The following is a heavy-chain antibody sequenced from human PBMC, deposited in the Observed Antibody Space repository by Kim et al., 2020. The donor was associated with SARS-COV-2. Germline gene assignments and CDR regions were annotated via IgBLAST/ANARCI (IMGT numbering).Heavy chain of an antibody. CDR2: IDPSDSYT. V-gene: IGHV5-10-1*01. D-gene: IGHD3-22*01. CDR1: GYSFTSYW. Sequence: GESLKISCKGSGYSFTSYWISWVRQMPGKGLEWMGRIDPSDSYTNYSPSFQGHVTISADKSISTAYLQWSSLKASDTAMYYCARHEYKDADSSGYFDPWGQGTLVTVSS. J-gene: IGHJ5*02. CDR3: ARHEYKDADSSGYFDP.